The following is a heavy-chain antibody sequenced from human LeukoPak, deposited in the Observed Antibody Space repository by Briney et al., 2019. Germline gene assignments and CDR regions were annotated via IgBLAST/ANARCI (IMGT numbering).Heavy chain of an antibody. CDR1: GFQFSSFA. V-gene: IGHV3-23*01. Sequence: PGGSLRLSCVASGFQFSSFAMSWVRQAPGRGLQWVSAIRTVGDDPSYADSVKGRFTISRDNSKNTLYLQMNSLRAEDTAVYYCAKNRGDYDPEYFQHWGQGTLVTVSS. D-gene: IGHD4-17*01. J-gene: IGHJ1*01. CDR2: IRTVGDDP. CDR3: AKNRGDYDPEYFQH.